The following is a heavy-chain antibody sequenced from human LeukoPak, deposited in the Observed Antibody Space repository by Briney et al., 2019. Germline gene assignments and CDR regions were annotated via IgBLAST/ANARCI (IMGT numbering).Heavy chain of an antibody. CDR3: ARGLTGTTADY. Sequence: GGSLRLSCAASGFTFSSYSMNWVRQAPGKGLEWVSSISGSSSYIYYADSVRGRFTISRDNAKNSLYLQMNSLRAEDTAVYYCARGLTGTTADYWGQGTLVTVSS. J-gene: IGHJ4*02. D-gene: IGHD1-7*01. V-gene: IGHV3-21*01. CDR2: ISGSSSYI. CDR1: GFTFSSYS.